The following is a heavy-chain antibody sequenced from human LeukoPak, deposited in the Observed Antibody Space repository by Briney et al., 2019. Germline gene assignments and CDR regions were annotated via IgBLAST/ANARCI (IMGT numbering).Heavy chain of an antibody. CDR1: GYTFTCYY. D-gene: IGHD1-26*01. V-gene: IGHV1-2*06. CDR2: INPNNGAT. CDR3: TRETGSYHGNDY. J-gene: IGHJ4*02. Sequence: ASVKVSCKASGYTFTCYYMHWVRHAPAQGLEWMGRINPNNGATNYAQKLQGRVTITGDTSISTAYMELSSLRSDDTAVYYCTRETGSYHGNDYWGQGTLVTVSS.